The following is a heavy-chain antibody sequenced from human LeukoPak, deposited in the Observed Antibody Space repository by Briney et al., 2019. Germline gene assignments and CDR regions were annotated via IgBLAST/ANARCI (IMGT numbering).Heavy chain of an antibody. CDR2: IYHSGST. J-gene: IGHJ6*02. Sequence: PSETLSLTCTVSGGSISSYYWSWIRQPPGKGLEWIGYIYHSGSTNYNPSLKSRVTISVDTSKNQFSLQLNSVTPEDTAVYYCARDQRGNYYYYGMDVWGQGTTVTVSS. CDR3: ARDQRGNYYYYGMDV. V-gene: IGHV4-59*12. D-gene: IGHD6-25*01. CDR1: GGSISSYY.